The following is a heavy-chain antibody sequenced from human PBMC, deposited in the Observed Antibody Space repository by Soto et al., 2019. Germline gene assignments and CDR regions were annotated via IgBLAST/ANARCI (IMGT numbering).Heavy chain of an antibody. Sequence: VASVKVSCKASGYTFTSYYMHWVRQAPGQGLEWMGIINPSGGSTSYAQKFQGRVTMTRDTSTSTVYMELSSLRSEDTAVYYCARDSYRVVVAATTLGFRDSGMDVWGQGTTVTVSS. CDR2: INPSGGST. J-gene: IGHJ6*02. V-gene: IGHV1-46*01. D-gene: IGHD2-15*01. CDR1: GYTFTSYY. CDR3: ARDSYRVVVAATTLGFRDSGMDV.